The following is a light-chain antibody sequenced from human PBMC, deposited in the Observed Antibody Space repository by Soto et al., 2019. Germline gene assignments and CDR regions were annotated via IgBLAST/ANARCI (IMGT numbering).Light chain of an antibody. V-gene: IGKV1-39*01. J-gene: IGKJ1*01. CDR1: QSISSY. CDR3: QQSYSTLGT. Sequence: DIQMTQTTTSLSASVGDRGTITCGASQSISSYLNCYQQKPGKAPKLLIYAASSLQSGVPSRFSGSGSGTDFTLTISNLQPEDFATYYCQQSYSTLGTFGQGTKVDIK. CDR2: AAS.